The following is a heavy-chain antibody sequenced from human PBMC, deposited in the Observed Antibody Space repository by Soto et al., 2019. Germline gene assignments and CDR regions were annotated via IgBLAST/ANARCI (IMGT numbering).Heavy chain of an antibody. CDR3: ARNLDP. CDR1: GFTYSNYA. J-gene: IGHJ5*02. CDR2: ISASSSSI. V-gene: IGHV3-48*02. Sequence: PGGSLRLSCAASGFTYSNYAMNWVRQAPEKGLEWVAYISASSSSIYYADSVKGRFTISRDNAKNSLYLQMNSLRDEDTAVYYCARNLDPWGQGTLVTVSS.